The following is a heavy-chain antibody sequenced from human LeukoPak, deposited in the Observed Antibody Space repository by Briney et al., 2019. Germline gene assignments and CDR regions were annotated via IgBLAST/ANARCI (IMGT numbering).Heavy chain of an antibody. CDR2: FNPENGNT. D-gene: IGHD1-26*01. J-gene: IGHJ3*02. V-gene: IGHV1-18*01. CDR3: ATNRAGTYDRPFDI. CDR1: GYSFVGYG. Sequence: ASVKVSCKASGYSFVGYGITWVRQAPGQGLEWMGWFNPENGNTNYAQKVQGRVTMTADTSTSTSYMELSSLRSEDTAVYFCATNRAGTYDRPFDIWGQGTMVTVSS.